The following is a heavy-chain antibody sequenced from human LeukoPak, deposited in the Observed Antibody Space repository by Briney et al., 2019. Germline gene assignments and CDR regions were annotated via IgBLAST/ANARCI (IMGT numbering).Heavy chain of an antibody. CDR2: ISSSSSTI. CDR1: GFTFSSYS. CDR3: ARANGMDV. Sequence: GGPLRLSCTASGFTFSSYSMNWVRQAPGKGLEWVSYISSSSSTIYYADSVKGRFTISRDNAKNSLYLQMSSLRDEDTAVYYCARANGMDVWGQGTTVTVSS. V-gene: IGHV3-48*02. J-gene: IGHJ6*02.